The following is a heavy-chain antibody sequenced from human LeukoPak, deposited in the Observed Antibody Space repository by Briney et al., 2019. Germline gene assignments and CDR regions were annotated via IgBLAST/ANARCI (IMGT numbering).Heavy chain of an antibody. CDR2: IYYSGST. CDR1: GGSISSGGYY. CDR3: ARAHYDFWSGYYGPLHFDY. V-gene: IGHV4-31*03. D-gene: IGHD3-3*01. J-gene: IGHJ4*02. Sequence: SETLSLTCTVSGGSISSGGYYWSWIRQHPGKGLEWIGYIYYSGSTYYNPSLKSRVTISVDTSKNQFSLKLSSVTAADTAMYYCARAHYDFWSGYYGPLHFDYWGQGTLVTVSS.